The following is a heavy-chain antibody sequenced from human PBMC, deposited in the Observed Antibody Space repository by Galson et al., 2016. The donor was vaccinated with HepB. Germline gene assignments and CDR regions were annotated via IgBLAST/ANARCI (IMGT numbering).Heavy chain of an antibody. Sequence: SLRLSCAASGFIFSEAHYMSWIRQAPGKGLEWVAYVSSSGSNINYADSVKGRFTIFRDNAKNSVDLQMNSLRVEDTAVYYCARDRGSCNFGNCERDAFDVWGQGTTVTVSS. J-gene: IGHJ3*01. D-gene: IGHD2-21*01. CDR2: VSSSGSNI. CDR1: GFIFSEAHY. CDR3: ARDRGSCNFGNCERDAFDV. V-gene: IGHV3-11*01.